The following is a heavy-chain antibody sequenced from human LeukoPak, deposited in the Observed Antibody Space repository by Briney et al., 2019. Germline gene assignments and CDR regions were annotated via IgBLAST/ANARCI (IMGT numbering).Heavy chain of an antibody. D-gene: IGHD2-21*01. J-gene: IGHJ4*02. CDR2: IWPSGST. V-gene: IGHV4-4*08. Sequence: PSETLSLTCTVSGGSISSYYWSWIRQSPGQGLEWIGYIWPSGSTNYNPSLPGRVAISLDKSRNHFTLMVTAVTAADTAFYYCARKGPEHLPTYFDHWGRGILVTVSS. CDR1: GGSISSYY. CDR3: ARKGPEHLPTYFDH.